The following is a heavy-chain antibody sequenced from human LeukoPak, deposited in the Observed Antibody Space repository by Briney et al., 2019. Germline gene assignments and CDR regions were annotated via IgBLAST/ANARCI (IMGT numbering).Heavy chain of an antibody. CDR1: GCTIDGYT. CDR2: ITSGSNFV. V-gene: IGHV3-21*01. J-gene: IGHJ4*02. Sequence: AGGSLRLSCAASGCTIDGYTLTCVRQAPGEGLEWVASITSGSNFVDYGDSVKGRFTISRDNAQNSLYVQMNSLRAEDTAVYYSATQPELPGWLDYWGQGTLVTVSS. D-gene: IGHD1-14*01. CDR3: ATQPELPGWLDY.